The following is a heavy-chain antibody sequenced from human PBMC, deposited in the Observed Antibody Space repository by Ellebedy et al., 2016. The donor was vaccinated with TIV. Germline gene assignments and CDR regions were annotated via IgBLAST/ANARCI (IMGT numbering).Heavy chain of an antibody. CDR3: ARSLEAVRYYGMDV. CDR2: ISGSSLSQ. CDR1: GFTFSGYS. D-gene: IGHD6-6*01. J-gene: IGHJ6*02. V-gene: IGHV3-48*01. Sequence: PGGSLRLSCAASGFTFSGYSMNWVRQAPGRGLEWVSYISGSSLSQYYADSVKGRFTVSRDNAKNSLYLQMNSLRAEDTALYYCARSLEAVRYYGMDVWGQGTTVTVSS.